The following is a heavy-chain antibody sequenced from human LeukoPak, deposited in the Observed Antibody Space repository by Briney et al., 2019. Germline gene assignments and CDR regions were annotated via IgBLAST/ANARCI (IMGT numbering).Heavy chain of an antibody. CDR2: IYSGGST. CDR1: GFTVSSNY. J-gene: IGHJ4*02. Sequence: GGSLRLSCAASGFTVSSNYMSWVRQAPGKGLEGVSVIYSGGSTYYADSVKGRFTISRDNSKNTLYLQMNSLRAEDTAVYYCARESRDGYNFDYWGQGTLVTVSS. D-gene: IGHD5-24*01. CDR3: ARESRDGYNFDY. V-gene: IGHV3-53*01.